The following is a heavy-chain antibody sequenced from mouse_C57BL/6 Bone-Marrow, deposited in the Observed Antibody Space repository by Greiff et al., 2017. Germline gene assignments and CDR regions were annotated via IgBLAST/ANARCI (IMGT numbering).Heavy chain of an antibody. CDR1: GYTFTSYW. CDR2: IDPSDSYT. Sequence: VQLQQPGAELVRPGTSVKLSCKASGYTFTSYWMHWVKQRPGQGLEWIGVIDPSDSYTNYNQKFKGKATLTVDTSSSTAYMQLSSLTSEDSAVYYCARWGYGSSYDYFDYWGQGTTLTVSS. V-gene: IGHV1-59*01. CDR3: ARWGYGSSYDYFDY. D-gene: IGHD1-1*01. J-gene: IGHJ2*01.